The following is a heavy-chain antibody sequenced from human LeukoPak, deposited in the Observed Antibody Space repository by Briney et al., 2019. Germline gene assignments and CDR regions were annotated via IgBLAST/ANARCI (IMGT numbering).Heavy chain of an antibody. CDR3: AREGKYYDGSGYSYPLDY. CDR2: ISYDGSNK. CDR1: GFTFSSYA. V-gene: IGHV3-30-3*01. J-gene: IGHJ4*02. D-gene: IGHD3-22*01. Sequence: PGRSLRLSCAASGFTFSSYAMYWVRQAPGKGLEWVTFISYDGSNKYYADSVKGRFTISRDKSNNALYLQMNSLRAEDTAVYYCAREGKYYDGSGYSYPLDYWGQGTLVTVSS.